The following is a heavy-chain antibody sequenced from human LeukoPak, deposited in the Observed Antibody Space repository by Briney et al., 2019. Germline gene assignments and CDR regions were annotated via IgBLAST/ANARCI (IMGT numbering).Heavy chain of an antibody. CDR3: ANRAVAGPIDY. CDR2: ISSSSYI. Sequence: PGGSLRLSCAASGFTFSSYWMSWVRQAPGKGLEWVSSISSSSYIYYADSVKGRFTISRDNAKNSLYLQMNSLRAEDTAVYYCANRAVAGPIDYWGQGTLVTVSS. D-gene: IGHD6-19*01. V-gene: IGHV3-21*01. CDR1: GFTFSSYW. J-gene: IGHJ4*02.